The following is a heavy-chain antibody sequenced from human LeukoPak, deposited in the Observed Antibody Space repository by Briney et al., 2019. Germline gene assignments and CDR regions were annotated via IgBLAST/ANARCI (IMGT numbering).Heavy chain of an antibody. CDR3: VRDGSGYDY. Sequence: PGGSLRLSCAASGFTFSNYWMSWVRQAPGEGLEWVANINQGGSEKYYLNSVKGRFTISRDNAKNSLYLQMNSLRTDDTAIYYCVRDGSGYDYWGQGTLVTVSS. J-gene: IGHJ4*02. V-gene: IGHV3-7*05. CDR1: GFTFSNYW. CDR2: INQGGSEK. D-gene: IGHD6-19*01.